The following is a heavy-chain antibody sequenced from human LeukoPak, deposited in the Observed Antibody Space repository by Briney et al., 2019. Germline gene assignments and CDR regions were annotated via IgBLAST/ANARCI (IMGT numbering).Heavy chain of an antibody. V-gene: IGHV3-23*01. J-gene: IGHJ6*02. CDR3: AKDLIYGVGATPGYGMDV. CDR1: GFTFSSYA. D-gene: IGHD1-26*01. Sequence: PGGSLRLSCAASGFTFSSYAMSWVRQAPGKGLEWVSAISGSGGSTYYADSVKGRFTISRDNSKNTLYLQMNSLRAEDTAVYYCAKDLIYGVGATPGYGMDVWGQGTTVTVSS. CDR2: ISGSGGST.